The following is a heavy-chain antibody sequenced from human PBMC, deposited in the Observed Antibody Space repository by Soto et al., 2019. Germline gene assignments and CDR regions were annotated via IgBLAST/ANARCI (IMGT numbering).Heavy chain of an antibody. CDR3: ARSMIVVVNDAFDI. V-gene: IGHV4-30-4*01. Sequence: QVQLQESGPGLVKPSQTLSLTCTVSGGSISSGDYYWSWIRQPPGKGLEWIGYIYYSGSTYYNPSLKSRVTXXVXTYXNQFSLKLSSVTAADTAVYYWARSMIVVVNDAFDIWGQGTMVTVSS. D-gene: IGHD3-22*01. CDR2: IYYSGST. CDR1: GGSISSGDYY. J-gene: IGHJ3*02.